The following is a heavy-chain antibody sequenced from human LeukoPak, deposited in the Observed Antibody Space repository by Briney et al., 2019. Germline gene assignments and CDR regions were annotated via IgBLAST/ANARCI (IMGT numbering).Heavy chain of an antibody. CDR3: TRGGVVTRAGFY. Sequence: SETLSLTCIVSGHSISSGYFWGWIRQPPGKGLEWIGSIYHSGSTYYNPSLKSRVTMSVDTSNNHFSLNLSSVTAADTAVYYCTRGGVVTRAGFYWGQGTLATVSS. CDR1: GHSISSGYF. V-gene: IGHV4-38-2*02. D-gene: IGHD2-21*02. J-gene: IGHJ4*02. CDR2: IYHSGST.